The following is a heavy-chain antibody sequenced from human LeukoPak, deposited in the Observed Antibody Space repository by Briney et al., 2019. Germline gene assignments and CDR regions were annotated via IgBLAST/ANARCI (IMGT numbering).Heavy chain of an antibody. CDR3: ARHRSPSSLSFLDI. Sequence: NSSETLSLTCTVSGVSITGNDQFWSWIRQPPGKGLEWIGYICTSETTNFNPALRSRVTISIDTSKNQVSLRLSSVTAADTALYYCARHRSPSSLSFLDIWGQGMLVIVSS. J-gene: IGHJ4*02. CDR2: ICTSETT. D-gene: IGHD2-2*01. CDR1: GVSITGNDQF. V-gene: IGHV4-30-4*01.